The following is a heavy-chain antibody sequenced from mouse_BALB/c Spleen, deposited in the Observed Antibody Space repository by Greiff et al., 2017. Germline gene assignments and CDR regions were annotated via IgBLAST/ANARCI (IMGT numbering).Heavy chain of an antibody. CDR3: ARYGNYRVDY. CDR2: IDTSDSYT. CDR1: GYTFTDYW. Sequence: QVQLQQPGAELVMPGASVKMSCKASGYTFTDYWMHWVKQRPGQGLEWIGAIDTSDSYTSYNQKFKGKATLTVDESSSTAYMQLSSLTSEDSAVYYCARYGNYRVDYWGQGTTLTVSS. D-gene: IGHD2-1*01. J-gene: IGHJ2*01. V-gene: IGHV1-69*01.